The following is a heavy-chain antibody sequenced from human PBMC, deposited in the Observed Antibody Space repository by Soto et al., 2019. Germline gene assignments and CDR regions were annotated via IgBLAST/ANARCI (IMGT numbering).Heavy chain of an antibody. CDR1: GFTLSNHA. CDR2: ISKDGSNK. CDR3: ARGAAAGSFDY. J-gene: IGHJ4*02. V-gene: IGHV3-30*04. D-gene: IGHD6-13*01. Sequence: GGSLRLSCEASGFTLSNHAMQWVRQAPGEGLEWVAAISKDGSNKYHADSVKSRLTISRDNSKNTLYLQMNSLRPEDTAIYYCARGAAAGSFDYWGQGALVTVSS.